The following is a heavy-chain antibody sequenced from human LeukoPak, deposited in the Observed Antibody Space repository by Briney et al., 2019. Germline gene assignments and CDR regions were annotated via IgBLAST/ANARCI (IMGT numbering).Heavy chain of an antibody. CDR2: IYYSGST. J-gene: IGHJ3*02. D-gene: IGHD3-9*01. CDR1: GGSISSYY. CDR3: ARGALRYEWEDAFDI. Sequence: SETLSLTCTVSGGSISSYYWSWIRQPPGKGLEWSGYIYYSGSTNYNPSLKSRVTISVDTSKNQFSLKLSSVTAADTAVYYCARGALRYEWEDAFDIWGQGTMVTVSS. V-gene: IGHV4-59*01.